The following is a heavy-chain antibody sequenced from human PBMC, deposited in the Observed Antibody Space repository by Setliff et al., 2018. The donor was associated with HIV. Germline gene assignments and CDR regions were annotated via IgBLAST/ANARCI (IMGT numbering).Heavy chain of an antibody. Sequence: SETLSLTCAVSGDSVTTSSWWSWVRQSPGKGLEWIGEIYRSGSTNYNPSLKSRVTISLDKSKNQFSLKLSSVSAADAAVYYCGTAMYYYYGLDVWGQGTMVTVSS. CDR1: GDSVTTSSW. V-gene: IGHV4-4*02. CDR3: GTAMYYYYGLDV. J-gene: IGHJ6*02. CDR2: IYRSGST. D-gene: IGHD2-2*01.